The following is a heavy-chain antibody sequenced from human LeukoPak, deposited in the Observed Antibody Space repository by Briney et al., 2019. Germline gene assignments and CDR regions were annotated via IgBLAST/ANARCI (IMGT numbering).Heavy chain of an antibody. J-gene: IGHJ6*02. CDR1: GFTFSSYA. CDR3: AREGNGYCSSTSCRYYYYGMDV. V-gene: IGHV3-30-3*01. D-gene: IGHD2-2*03. CDR2: ISYDGSNK. Sequence: QPGGSLRLSCAASGFTFSSYAMHWVRQAPGKGLEWVAVISYDGSNKYYADSVKGRFTISRDNSKNTLYLQMNSLRSEDTAVYYCAREGNGYCSSTSCRYYYYGMDVWGQGTTVTVSS.